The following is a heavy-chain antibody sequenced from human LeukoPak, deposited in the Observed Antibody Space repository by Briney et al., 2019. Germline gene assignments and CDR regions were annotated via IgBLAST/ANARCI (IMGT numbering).Heavy chain of an antibody. D-gene: IGHD3-22*01. CDR3: ARVTGYIVEDYFDY. CDR2: INHSGST. Sequence: SETLSLTCAVYGGSFSGYYWSWIRQPPGKGLEGIGEINHSGSTNYNPSLKSRVTISVDTSKNQFSLRLSSVTAADTAVYYCARVTGYIVEDYFDYWGQGTLVTVSS. V-gene: IGHV4-34*01. J-gene: IGHJ4*02. CDR1: GGSFSGYY.